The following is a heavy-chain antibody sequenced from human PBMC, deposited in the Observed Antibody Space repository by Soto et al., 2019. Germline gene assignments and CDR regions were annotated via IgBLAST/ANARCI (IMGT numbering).Heavy chain of an antibody. CDR1: GGSISSYY. D-gene: IGHD2-8*01. J-gene: IGHJ3*02. V-gene: IGHV4-59*01. CDR2: IYYSGST. Sequence: SETLSLTCTVSGGSISSYYCSWIRQPPGKGLEWIGYIYYSGSTNYNPSLKSRVTISVDTSKNQFSLKLSSVTAADTAVYYCATRYYCTNGVCHDAFDIWGQGTMVTVSS. CDR3: ATRYYCTNGVCHDAFDI.